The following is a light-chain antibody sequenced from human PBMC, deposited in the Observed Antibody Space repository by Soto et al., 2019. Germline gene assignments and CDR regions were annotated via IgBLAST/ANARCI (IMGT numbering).Light chain of an antibody. CDR1: QIVSSNY. CDR2: GAS. CDR3: QQYSNSPLT. J-gene: IGKJ5*01. Sequence: EIVLTQSPGTLSLSPGERATLSCLASQIVSSNYLAWYQQKPGQAPRLLIYGASSRATGIPDRFSGSGSGTDFTLTISRLEPEDFAVYYCQQYSNSPLTFGQGTRLEI. V-gene: IGKV3-20*01.